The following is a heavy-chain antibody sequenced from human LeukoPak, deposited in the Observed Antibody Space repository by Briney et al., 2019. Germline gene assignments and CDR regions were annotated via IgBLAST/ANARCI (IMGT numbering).Heavy chain of an antibody. J-gene: IGHJ4*02. D-gene: IGHD3-10*02. CDR3: SRDLLFGELRCGSR. Sequence: GGSLRLSCAASGFTFTSYWMSWVRQAQGKGLEWEANIKQDGSEKYYVDSVKGRFTISRDNAKNSLYLQMNSLRAEDTAVYYCSRDLLFGELRCGSRGGQGTLVTVSS. V-gene: IGHV3-7*01. CDR2: IKQDGSEK. CDR1: GFTFTSYW.